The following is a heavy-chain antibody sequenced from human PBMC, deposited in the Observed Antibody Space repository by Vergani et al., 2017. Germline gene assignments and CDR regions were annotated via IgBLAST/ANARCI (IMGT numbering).Heavy chain of an antibody. CDR3: ASREITIFVVAIIRGYYYYGMDG. Sequence: QVQLVQSGAEVKKPGSSVKVPCKASGGTFSSYAISWVRQAPGQGLEWMGGIIPIFGTANYVQKFQGRITITADESTSTAYMELSSLRSEDTAVYYCASREITIFVVAIIRGYYYYGMDGWCQGTTVTVSS. CDR1: GGTFSSYA. CDR2: IIPIFGTA. J-gene: IGHJ6*02. D-gene: IGHD3-3*01. V-gene: IGHV1-69*01.